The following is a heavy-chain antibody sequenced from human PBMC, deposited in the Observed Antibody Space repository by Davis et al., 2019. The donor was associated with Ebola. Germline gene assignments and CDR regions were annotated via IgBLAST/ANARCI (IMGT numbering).Heavy chain of an antibody. CDR2: MNPNSGNT. Sequence: ASVKVSCKASGYTFTSYDINWVRQATGKGLEWMGWMNPNSGNTGYVQKFQGRVTMTRNTYISTAYMELSSLRSEDTAIYYCARDVVVTAAMHGYYYYYGMDVWGQGTTVTVSS. J-gene: IGHJ6*02. CDR1: GYTFTSYD. V-gene: IGHV1-8*01. CDR3: ARDVVVTAAMHGYYYYYGMDV. D-gene: IGHD2-2*01.